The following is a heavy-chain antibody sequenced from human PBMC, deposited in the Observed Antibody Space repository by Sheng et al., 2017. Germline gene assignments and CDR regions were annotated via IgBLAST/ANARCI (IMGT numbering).Heavy chain of an antibody. CDR3: ARDGQYSSSSNWFDP. V-gene: IGHV4-38-2*02. D-gene: IGHD6-13*01. CDR1: GYSISSGYY. J-gene: IGHJ5*02. CDR2: IYHSGST. Sequence: QVQLQESGPGLVKPSEILSLTCAVSGYSISSGYYWGWIRQPPGKGLEWIGSIYHSGSTYYNPSLKSRVTISVDTSKNQFSLKLSSVTAADTAVYYCARDGQYSSSSNWFDPWGQGTLVTVSS.